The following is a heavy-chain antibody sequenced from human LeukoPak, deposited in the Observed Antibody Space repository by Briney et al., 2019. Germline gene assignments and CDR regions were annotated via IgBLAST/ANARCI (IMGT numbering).Heavy chain of an antibody. CDR2: ISSSRSTI. CDR1: GFTFSSYI. D-gene: IGHD2-15*01. CDR3: ARDRDSQIYSYYYMDV. V-gene: IGHV3-48*01. J-gene: IGHJ6*03. Sequence: GGSLRLSCAASGFTFSSYIMNWVRQAPGKGLDWVAYISSSRSTIYYVDSVKGRFTISRDNAKNALYLQMNSLRAEDTAVYYCARDRDSQIYSYYYMDVWGKGTTVTVSS.